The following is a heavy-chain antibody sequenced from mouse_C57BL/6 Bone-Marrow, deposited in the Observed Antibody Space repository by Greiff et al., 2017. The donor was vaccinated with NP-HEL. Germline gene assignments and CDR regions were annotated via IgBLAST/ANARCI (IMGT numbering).Heavy chain of an antibody. CDR2: IWRGGST. CDR1: GFSLTSYG. V-gene: IGHV2-5*01. J-gene: IGHJ4*01. Sequence: VKLVESGPGLVQPSQCLSITCTVSGFSLTSYGVHWVRQSPGKGLEWLGVIWRGGSTDYNAAFMSRLSTTKDNSKSQVFFKMNSLQADDTDIYYCAKKGGIEYAMDYWGQGTSVTVSS. CDR3: AKKGGIEYAMDY. D-gene: IGHD2-12*01.